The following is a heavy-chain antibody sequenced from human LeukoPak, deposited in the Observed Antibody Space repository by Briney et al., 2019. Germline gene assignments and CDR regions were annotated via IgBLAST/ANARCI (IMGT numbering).Heavy chain of an antibody. Sequence: GGSLRLSCAASGFTFSNYWMSWVRQAPGKGLEWVANIKQDGSEKYYVDSVKGRFTISRDNAKNSLYLQMNSLRAEDTAVYYCARVRVGYCSSISCYGKRTDAFDIWGQGTMVTVSS. CDR2: IKQDGSEK. D-gene: IGHD2-2*01. V-gene: IGHV3-7*04. J-gene: IGHJ3*02. CDR3: ARVRVGYCSSISCYGKRTDAFDI. CDR1: GFTFSNYW.